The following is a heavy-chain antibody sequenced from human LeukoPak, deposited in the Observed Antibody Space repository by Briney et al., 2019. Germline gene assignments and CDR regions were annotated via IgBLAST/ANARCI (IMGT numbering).Heavy chain of an antibody. CDR3: ARDEEQLSRH. Sequence: GGSLRLSCEASGFTFSIYWMSWVRQAPGKGLEWAANIKNDGGEKYYVDSVKGRFTISRDNADNSLYLQMNSLRAEDTAVYYCARDEEQLSRHWGQGTLVTVSS. V-gene: IGHV3-7*05. J-gene: IGHJ4*02. CDR1: GFTFSIYW. CDR2: IKNDGGEK. D-gene: IGHD6-13*01.